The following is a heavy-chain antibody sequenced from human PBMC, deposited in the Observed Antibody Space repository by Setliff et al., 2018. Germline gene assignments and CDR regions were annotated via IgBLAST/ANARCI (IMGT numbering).Heavy chain of an antibody. CDR2: IFYSGST. D-gene: IGHD3-3*01. CDR1: GGSMSNYY. Sequence: SETLSLTCTVSGGSMSNYYWSWIRQPPGRGMEWIGYIFYSGSTSHIPSLKSRVSISIDTSKNQFSLKLSSVTAADTAVYYCVRHIIIRSPTTSNAFDIWGQGTMVTVSS. V-gene: IGHV4-59*08. J-gene: IGHJ3*02. CDR3: VRHIIIRSPTTSNAFDI.